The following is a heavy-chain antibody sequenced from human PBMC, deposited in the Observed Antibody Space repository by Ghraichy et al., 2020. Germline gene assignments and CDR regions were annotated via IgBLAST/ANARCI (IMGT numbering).Heavy chain of an antibody. CDR3: AKEGDYYGSGSYYTEPGD. D-gene: IGHD3-10*01. CDR2: ISGSGGST. J-gene: IGHJ4*02. Sequence: LSLTCAASGFTFSSYAMSWVRQAPGKGLEWVSAISGSGGSTYYADSVKGRFTISRDNSKNTLYLQMNSLRAEDTAVYYCAKEGDYYGSGSYYTEPGDWGQGTLVTVSS. CDR1: GFTFSSYA. V-gene: IGHV3-23*01.